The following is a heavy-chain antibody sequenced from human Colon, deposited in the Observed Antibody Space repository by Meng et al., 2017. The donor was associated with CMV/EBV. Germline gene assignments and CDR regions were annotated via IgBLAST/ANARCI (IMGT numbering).Heavy chain of an antibody. CDR2: TYYRSTWYN. Sequence: QGQLPQSGPGLVKPSHTLLRTGAIFGDCVSSQHATWNSIRQAPAGGLEWLGRTYYRSTWYNDYAESVRSRISINPDTSKNHFSLQLNSVTPEDTAMYYCVTLRGNSWLDYWGQGTLVTVSS. V-gene: IGHV6-1*01. CDR1: GDCVSSQHAT. CDR3: VTLRGNSWLDY. D-gene: IGHD6-13*01. J-gene: IGHJ4*02.